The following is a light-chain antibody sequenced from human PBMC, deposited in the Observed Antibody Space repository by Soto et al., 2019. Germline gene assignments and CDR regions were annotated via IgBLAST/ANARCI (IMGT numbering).Light chain of an antibody. CDR3: QQYGSSPT. J-gene: IGKJ4*01. CDR1: QSFSSSY. Sequence: EIVLTQSPGTLSLSPGERATLSCRASQSFSSSYLAWYQQKPGQAPRLLIYATYTRATGIPDRFSGSGSGTDFTLTISRLEAEDFSVYYCQQYGSSPTFGGGTKVEMK. V-gene: IGKV3-20*01. CDR2: ATY.